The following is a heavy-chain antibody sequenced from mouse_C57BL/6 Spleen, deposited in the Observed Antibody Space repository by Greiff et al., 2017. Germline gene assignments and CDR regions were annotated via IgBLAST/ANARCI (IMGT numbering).Heavy chain of an antibody. J-gene: IGHJ3*01. V-gene: IGHV1-69*01. CDR2: IDPFDRYT. CDR1: GYTFTSYW. D-gene: IGHD2-1*01. CDR3: ARVGCNYEFAD. Sequence: VQVQQPGAELVMPGASVKLSCKASGYTFTSYWMHWVKQRPGQGLEWIGEIDPFDRYTNYNQKFKGKCTLTVDKSSSTAYLQLSSLTSEDSAVCYCARVGCNYEFADWGQGTLVTVSA.